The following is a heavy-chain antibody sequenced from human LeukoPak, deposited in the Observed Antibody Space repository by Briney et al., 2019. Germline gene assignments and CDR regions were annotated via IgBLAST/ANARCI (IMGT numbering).Heavy chain of an antibody. Sequence: PWGSLRRSCAASGVTFSSYAMTWVRQAPGKGLECVSAVTGSGGSTYYANSVKGRFTISRDNSKNTLYLQMNSLRVEDTAVYYCAKGGRITMLRGVQRDHYFDYWGQGTLVTVSS. V-gene: IGHV3-23*01. CDR2: VTGSGGST. J-gene: IGHJ4*02. CDR3: AKGGRITMLRGVQRDHYFDY. D-gene: IGHD3-10*01. CDR1: GVTFSSYA.